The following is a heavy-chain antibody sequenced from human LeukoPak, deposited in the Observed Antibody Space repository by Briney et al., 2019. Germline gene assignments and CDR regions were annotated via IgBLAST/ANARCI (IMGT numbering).Heavy chain of an antibody. CDR2: LSGSGGST. CDR3: AKDQVPSYSGIFDI. Sequence: QPGGSLRLSCAASGFTFSSSAMSWVRQAPGKGLEWVSGLSGSGGSTYYADSVKGRFTISRDNSKNTLYLQMNSLRAEDTAVYYCAKDQVPSYSGIFDIWGRGTMVTVSS. J-gene: IGHJ3*02. CDR1: GFTFSSSA. V-gene: IGHV3-23*01. D-gene: IGHD1-26*01.